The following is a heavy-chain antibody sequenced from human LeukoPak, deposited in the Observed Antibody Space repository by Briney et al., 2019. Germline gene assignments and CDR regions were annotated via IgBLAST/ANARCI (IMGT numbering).Heavy chain of an antibody. J-gene: IGHJ4*02. CDR2: INAGIGDT. CDR1: GYAFTNYV. CDR3: ARDDCGDTCYPGGY. Sequence: GASVKVSCKASGYAFTNYVVPWVRQAPGQRPDWMGWINAGIGDTKYSKNFQGRVTFTRDTSTSTAYMELSSLTSEDTALYYCARDDCGDTCYPGGYWGQGTLVTVSS. V-gene: IGHV1-3*01. D-gene: IGHD2-21*01.